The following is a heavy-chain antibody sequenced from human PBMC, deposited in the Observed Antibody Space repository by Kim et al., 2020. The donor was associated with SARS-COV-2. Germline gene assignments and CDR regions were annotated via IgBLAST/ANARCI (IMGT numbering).Heavy chain of an antibody. CDR3: ARGGAGYDSFNAFDI. CDR2: ISSSSSYI. J-gene: IGHJ3*02. CDR1: GFTFSSYS. D-gene: IGHD3-22*01. V-gene: IGHV3-21*01. Sequence: GGSLRLSCAASGFTFSSYSMNWVRQAPGKGLEWVSSISSSSSYIYYADSVKGRFTISRDNAKNSLYLQMNSLRAEDTAVYYCARGGAGYDSFNAFDIWGQGTMITVSS.